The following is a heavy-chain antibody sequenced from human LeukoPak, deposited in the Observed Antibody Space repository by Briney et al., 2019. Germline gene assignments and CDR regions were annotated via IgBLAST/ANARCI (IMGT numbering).Heavy chain of an antibody. J-gene: IGHJ3*02. Sequence: SETLSLTCTVSGGSISSSSYYWGWIRQPPGKGLEWIGSIYYSGNTYYNPSLKSRVTISVDTSKNQFSLKLSSVTAADAAVFYCAREGYYDTSASGAFDIWGQGTMVTVSS. V-gene: IGHV4-39*07. CDR2: IYYSGNT. CDR1: GGSISSSSYY. D-gene: IGHD3-22*01. CDR3: AREGYYDTSASGAFDI.